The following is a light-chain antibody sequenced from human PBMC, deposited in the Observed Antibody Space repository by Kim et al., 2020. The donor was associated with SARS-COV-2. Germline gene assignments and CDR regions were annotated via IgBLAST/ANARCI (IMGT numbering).Light chain of an antibody. CDR3: QQYNSYST. Sequence: GDRVTITCRASQSISSWLAWYQQKPGKAPKLLIYDASSLESGVPSRFSGSGSGTEFTLTISSLQPDDFATYYRQQYNSYSTFGQGTKV. J-gene: IGKJ1*01. V-gene: IGKV1-5*01. CDR2: DAS. CDR1: QSISSW.